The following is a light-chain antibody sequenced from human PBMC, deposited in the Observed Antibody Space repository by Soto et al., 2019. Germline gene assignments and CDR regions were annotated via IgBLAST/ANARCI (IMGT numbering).Light chain of an antibody. CDR3: QHYSTYSPWT. V-gene: IGKV1-5*01. Sequence: DIQMTQSPSTLSASVGGRVTITCRASQTIKRWLAWFQQKPGKAPKLLIYDASSLERGVPSRFSGSGSGTEFTLTISSLQPDDFAIYYCQHYSTYSPWTFGQGTKVDIK. CDR1: QTIKRW. CDR2: DAS. J-gene: IGKJ1*01.